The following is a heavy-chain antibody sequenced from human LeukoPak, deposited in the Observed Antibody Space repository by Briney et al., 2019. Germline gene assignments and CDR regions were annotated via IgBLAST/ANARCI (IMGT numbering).Heavy chain of an antibody. V-gene: IGHV1-69*13. CDR1: GGTFSSYA. J-gene: IGHJ4*02. CDR3: AREGECSSTSCLFDY. Sequence: SVKVSCKASGGTFSSYAISWVRQAPGQGLEWMGGIIPIFGTANYAQKFQGRVTITADESTSTAYMELSSLRSEDTAVYYCAREGECSSTSCLFDYWGQGTLVTVSS. CDR2: IIPIFGTA. D-gene: IGHD2-2*01.